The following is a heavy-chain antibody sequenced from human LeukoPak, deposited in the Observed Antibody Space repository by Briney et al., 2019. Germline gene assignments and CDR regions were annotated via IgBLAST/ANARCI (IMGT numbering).Heavy chain of an antibody. D-gene: IGHD4-11*01. V-gene: IGHV1-46*01. Sequence: ASVKVSCKASGYTFTSYYMHWVRQAPGQGLEWMGIINPSGGSTSYAQKFQGRVTITADESTSTAYMELSSLRSEDTAVYYCARVGYSNRRRDFDYWGQGTLVTVSS. CDR1: GYTFTSYY. J-gene: IGHJ4*02. CDR3: ARVGYSNRRRDFDY. CDR2: INPSGGST.